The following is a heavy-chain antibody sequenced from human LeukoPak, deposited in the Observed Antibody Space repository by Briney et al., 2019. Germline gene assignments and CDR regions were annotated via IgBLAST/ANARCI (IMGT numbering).Heavy chain of an antibody. CDR1: GFTFSSYA. V-gene: IGHV3-23*01. CDR3: ARPQSSSGCYWPFDD. D-gene: IGHD3-22*01. Sequence: PGGSLRLSCAASGFTFSSYAMRWVRQAPGKGLEWVSAISPSSGTFYADSVKGRFTTSRDNSKNTLYLQMNSLRAEDTAVYYCARPQSSSGCYWPFDDWGQGTLVTVSS. CDR2: ISPSSGT. J-gene: IGHJ4*02.